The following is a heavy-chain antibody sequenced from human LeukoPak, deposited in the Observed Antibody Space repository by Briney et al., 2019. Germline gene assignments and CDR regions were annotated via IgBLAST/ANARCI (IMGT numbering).Heavy chain of an antibody. CDR2: IYTSGST. V-gene: IGHV4-4*07. D-gene: IGHD3-22*01. Sequence: SETLSLTCTVSGGSISSYYWSWIRQPAGKGLEWIGRIYTSGSTNYNPSLKSRVTMSVDTSKNQFSLKLSSVTAADTPVYYCARDQTYYDSSGYSLYAFDIWGQGTMVTVSS. CDR1: GGSISSYY. J-gene: IGHJ3*02. CDR3: ARDQTYYDSSGYSLYAFDI.